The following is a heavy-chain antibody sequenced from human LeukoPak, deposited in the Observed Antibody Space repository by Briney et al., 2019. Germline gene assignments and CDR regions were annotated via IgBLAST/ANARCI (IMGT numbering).Heavy chain of an antibody. CDR3: ARGPSGSYSCRCFDI. CDR2: IIPIFGTA. CDR1: GGTFSSYA. D-gene: IGHD1-26*01. V-gene: IGHV1-69*13. Sequence: ASVKVSCKASGGTFSSYAISWVRQAPGQGLEWMGGIIPIFGTANYAQKFQGRVTITADEPTSTAYMELSSLRSEDTAVYYCARGPSGSYSCRCFDIWGQGTMVTVSS. J-gene: IGHJ3*02.